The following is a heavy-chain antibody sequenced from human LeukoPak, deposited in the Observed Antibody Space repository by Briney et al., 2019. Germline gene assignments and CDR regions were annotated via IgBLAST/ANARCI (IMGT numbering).Heavy chain of an antibody. CDR1: GYTFTSYG. CDR2: ISAYNGNT. Sequence: ASVKVSCKASGYTFTSYGISWVRQAPGHGLEWMGWISAYNGNTNYAQKLQGRVTMTTDTSTSTAYMELRSLRSDDTAVYYCARYVSGWYYYYYGMDVWGQGTTVTVSS. CDR3: ARYVSGWYYYYYGMDV. J-gene: IGHJ6*02. D-gene: IGHD6-19*01. V-gene: IGHV1-18*01.